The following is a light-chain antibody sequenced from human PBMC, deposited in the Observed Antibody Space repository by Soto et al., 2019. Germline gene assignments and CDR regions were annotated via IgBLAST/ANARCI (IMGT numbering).Light chain of an antibody. CDR3: QQTESIPIT. Sequence: DIQMTQSPSTLSASVGDRVTITCRASQSVSNWLAWYQQKRGKAPELLIYDASSLKSGVPSRFSGSGSGTDFTLAISSLQPGDFATYYCQQTESIPITFGQGTRLEIK. CDR1: QSVSNW. CDR2: DAS. V-gene: IGKV1-5*01. J-gene: IGKJ5*01.